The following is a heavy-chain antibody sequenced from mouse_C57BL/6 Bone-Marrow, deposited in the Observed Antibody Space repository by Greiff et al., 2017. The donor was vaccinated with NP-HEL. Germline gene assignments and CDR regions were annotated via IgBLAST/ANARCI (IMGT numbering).Heavy chain of an antibody. CDR1: GYTFTSYW. CDR2: IHPNSGST. D-gene: IGHD1-1*01. Sequence: QVQLQQPGAELVMPGASVKLSCKASGYTFTSYWMHWVKQRPGQGLEWIGMIHPNSGSTNYNEKFKSKATLTVDKSSSTAYMQLSSLTSEDSAVYYCARWYYGSSSTWYFDVWGTGTTVTVSS. V-gene: IGHV1-64*01. J-gene: IGHJ1*03. CDR3: ARWYYGSSSTWYFDV.